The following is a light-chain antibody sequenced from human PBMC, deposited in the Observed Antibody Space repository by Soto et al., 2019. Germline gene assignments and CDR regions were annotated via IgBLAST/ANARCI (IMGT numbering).Light chain of an antibody. CDR2: GAS. CDR3: QQYGSSPALT. V-gene: IGKV3-20*01. CDR1: QSVSSSY. Sequence: EIVLTQSRGTLSLSPGERATLSCRASQSVSSSYLAWYQQKHGQAPRLLIYGASSRATGIPDRFSGSGSGTDFALTISRLEPEDFAVYYCQQYGSSPALTFGGGTKVEIK. J-gene: IGKJ4*01.